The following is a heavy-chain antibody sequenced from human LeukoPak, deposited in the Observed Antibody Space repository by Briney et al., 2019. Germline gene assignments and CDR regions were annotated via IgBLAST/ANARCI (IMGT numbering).Heavy chain of an antibody. D-gene: IGHD5-18*01. CDR3: ARGPKSNSYGYWIFSF. CDR2: INPNSGGT. V-gene: IGHV1-2*02. CDR1: GYTFTGYY. Sequence: GASVKVSCKASGYTFTGYYMHWVRQAPGQGLEWMGWINPNSGGTNYAQKLQGRVTMTTDTSTSTAYMELRSLRSDDTAVYYCARGPKSNSYGYWIFSFWGQGTLVTVSS. J-gene: IGHJ4*02.